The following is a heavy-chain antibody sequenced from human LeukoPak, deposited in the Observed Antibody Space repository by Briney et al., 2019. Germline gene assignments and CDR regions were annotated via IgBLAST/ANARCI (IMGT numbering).Heavy chain of an antibody. CDR2: ISAYNGNT. J-gene: IGHJ6*02. CDR1: GCTFTSYG. V-gene: IGHV1-18*01. Sequence: ASVKVSCKASGCTFTSYGISWVRQAPGQGLEWMGWISAYNGNTNYAQKLQGRVTMTTDTSTSTAYMELRSLRSDDTAVYYCARDNGYLVATPLGYYYGMDVWGQGTTVTVSS. CDR3: ARDNGYLVATPLGYYYGMDV. D-gene: IGHD5-12*01.